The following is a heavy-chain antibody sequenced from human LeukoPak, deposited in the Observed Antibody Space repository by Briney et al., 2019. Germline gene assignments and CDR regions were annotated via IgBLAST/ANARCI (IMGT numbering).Heavy chain of an antibody. CDR3: VRSGILTGYFAY. J-gene: IGHJ4*02. Sequence: NSGGSLRLSCAASGFTFSDYYMSWIRQALGRGLEWVSYISSSGSTKYYADSVKGRFTISRDNAKNSLFLQMNSLRAEDTALYYCVRSGILTGYFAYWGQGTLVTVSS. CDR1: GFTFSDYY. V-gene: IGHV3-11*01. CDR2: ISSSGSTK. D-gene: IGHD3-9*01.